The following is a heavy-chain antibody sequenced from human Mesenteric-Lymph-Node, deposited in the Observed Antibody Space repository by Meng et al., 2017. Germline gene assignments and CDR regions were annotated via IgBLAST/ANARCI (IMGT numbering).Heavy chain of an antibody. Sequence: SGPTLVKPTQTLTLTCTFSGFSLTTGGVGVGWIRQPPGKALEWLALIFWTDDKRYSPSLKSRLTITKDTSKNQVVLTMTNMDPVDTATYYCAHNVPAAGYFAYWGQGTVVTVSS. J-gene: IGHJ4*02. V-gene: IGHV2-5*01. D-gene: IGHD6-13*01. CDR1: GFSLTTGGVG. CDR3: AHNVPAAGYFAY. CDR2: IFWTDDK.